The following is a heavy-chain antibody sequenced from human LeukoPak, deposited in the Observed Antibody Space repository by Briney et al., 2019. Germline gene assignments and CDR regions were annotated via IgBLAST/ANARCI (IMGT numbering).Heavy chain of an antibody. J-gene: IGHJ3*02. V-gene: IGHV1-69*05. CDR3: AREGGITVFGVAQPGGAFDI. D-gene: IGHD3-3*01. CDR2: IIPIFGKA. CDR1: GGTFSSYA. Sequence: SVKVSCKASGGTFSSYAISWVRQAPGQGLEWMGGIIPIFGKAKYAQKVQGRVTMSTDESTSTAYMELSSLRSEDTAVYYCAREGGITVFGVAQPGGAFDIWGQGTMVTVSS.